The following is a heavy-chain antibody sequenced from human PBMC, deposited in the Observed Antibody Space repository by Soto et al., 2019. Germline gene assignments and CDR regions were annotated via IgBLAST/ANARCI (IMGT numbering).Heavy chain of an antibody. Sequence: EVQLVESGGGLVQPGGSLKLSCATSGFTFSASAMYWVRQVSGKGLEWIARIRSKANNYATTYAPSVKGRFTISRDDSENTVYLQMNSLKTEDTAIYYCAKQIYGGNSWGQGTLVTVSS. D-gene: IGHD2-21*02. CDR1: GFTFSASA. CDR3: AKQIYGGNS. CDR2: IRSKANNYAT. V-gene: IGHV3-73*02. J-gene: IGHJ4*02.